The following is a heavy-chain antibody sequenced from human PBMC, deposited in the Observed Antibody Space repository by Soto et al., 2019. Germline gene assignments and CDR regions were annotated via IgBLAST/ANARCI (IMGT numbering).Heavy chain of an antibody. CDR3: ATSDTIFGVFTWFDP. V-gene: IGHV3-23*01. D-gene: IGHD3-3*01. CDR2: ISGSGGST. CDR1: GFTFSSYA. J-gene: IGHJ5*02. Sequence: EVQLLESGGGLVQPGGSLRLSCAASGFTFSSYAMSWVRQAPGKGLEWVSAISGSGGSTYYADSVKGRFTISRDNSKNTLYLRMNSLRAEDTAVYYCATSDTIFGVFTWFDPWGQGTLVTVSS.